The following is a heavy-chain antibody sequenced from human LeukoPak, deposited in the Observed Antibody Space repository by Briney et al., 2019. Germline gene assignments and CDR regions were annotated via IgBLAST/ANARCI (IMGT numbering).Heavy chain of an antibody. D-gene: IGHD6-13*01. J-gene: IGHJ4*02. Sequence: PGGSLRLSCEASGFTVSSNYMSWVRQAPGKGLGWVSVIYSGGSTYYADSVKGRFTISRDNSKNTLYLQINSLRAEDTAVYYCARGYSSSWYYDYWGQGTLVTVSS. CDR1: GFTVSSNY. V-gene: IGHV3-66*01. CDR2: IYSGGST. CDR3: ARGYSSSWYYDY.